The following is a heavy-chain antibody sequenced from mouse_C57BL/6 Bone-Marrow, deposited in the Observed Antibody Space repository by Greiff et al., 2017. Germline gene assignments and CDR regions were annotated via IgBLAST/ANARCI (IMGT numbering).Heavy chain of an antibody. CDR1: GYTFTSYW. CDR2: IYPGSGST. V-gene: IGHV1-55*01. CDR3: ANQYYYGSSTGYFDV. Sequence: QVQLQQPGAELVKPGASVKMSCKASGYTFTSYWITWVKQRPGQGLEWIGDIYPGSGSTNYNEKFKSKATLTVDTSSSTAYMQLSSLTSADSAVYYCANQYYYGSSTGYFDVWGTGTTVTVSS. J-gene: IGHJ1*03. D-gene: IGHD1-1*01.